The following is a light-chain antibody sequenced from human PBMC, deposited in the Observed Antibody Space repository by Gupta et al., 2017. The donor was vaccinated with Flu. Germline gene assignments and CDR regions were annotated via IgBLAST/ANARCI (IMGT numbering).Light chain of an antibody. CDR1: NSKLGTYT. J-gene: IGLJ3*02. V-gene: IGLV1-44*01. CDR3: AAYDDSRNGRV. CDR2: NIN. Sequence: HSVLTQPTSASGTPGQRVPISCSGSNSKLGTYTVNWYQHVPGTATKILIYNINQPPAAVPDRFSGSKSGTSASVASTWLQAEDEADYYCAAYDDSRNGRVFGGGTKLTVL.